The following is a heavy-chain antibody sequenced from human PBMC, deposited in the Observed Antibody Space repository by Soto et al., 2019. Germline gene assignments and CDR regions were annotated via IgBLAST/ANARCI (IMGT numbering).Heavy chain of an antibody. J-gene: IGHJ4*02. V-gene: IGHV1-18*01. CDR2: ISAYNGNT. D-gene: IGHD6-6*01. CDR1: GYTFTSYG. Sequence: QVQLMQSGPDMKKPGASVKVSCKASGYTFTSYGISWVRQAPGQGLEGRGWISAYNGNTNYAEKIQGRVTMTTDTSTGTGYLELRSRRPACTAVYFWARLYSRSSARCMDYWGQGTLVTVSP. CDR3: ARLYSRSSARCMDY.